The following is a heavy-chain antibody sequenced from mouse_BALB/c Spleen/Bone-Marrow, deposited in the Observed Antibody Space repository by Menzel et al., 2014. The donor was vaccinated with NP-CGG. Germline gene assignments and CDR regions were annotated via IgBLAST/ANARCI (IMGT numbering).Heavy chain of an antibody. J-gene: IGHJ3*01. CDR1: GFTFNSYG. CDR3: ARHAYYDQTEVSFVY. Sequence: EVQLVESGGGLVKSGGSLKLSCAASGFTFNSYGMSWVRQTPEKRLEWVATISGGGSYTFYPDSVKGRFTISRDNAKNNLYLQLSSLWSEDTALYYCARHAYYDQTEVSFVYWGQGTLVTVSA. CDR2: ISGGGSYT. V-gene: IGHV5-9-2*01. D-gene: IGHD2-4*01.